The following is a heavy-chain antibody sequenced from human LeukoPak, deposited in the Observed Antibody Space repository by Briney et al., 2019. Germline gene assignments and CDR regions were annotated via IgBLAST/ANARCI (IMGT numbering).Heavy chain of an antibody. CDR2: ISSNGGST. CDR3: ARNLGGSSSWVWFDP. CDR1: GFTFSSYA. J-gene: IGHJ5*02. D-gene: IGHD6-13*01. Sequence: PGGSLRLSCAASGFTFSSYAMHWVRQAPGRGLEYVSAISSNGGSTYYANSVKGRFTISRDNSKNTLYLQMGSLRAEDMAVYYCARNLGGSSSWVWFDPWGQGTLVTVSS. V-gene: IGHV3-64*01.